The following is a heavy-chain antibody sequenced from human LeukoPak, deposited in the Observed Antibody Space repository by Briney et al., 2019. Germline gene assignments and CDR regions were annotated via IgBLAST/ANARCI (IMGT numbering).Heavy chain of an antibody. V-gene: IGHV3-11*01. CDR1: GFTFSSYA. CDR2: ISSSGSTI. D-gene: IGHD1-26*01. J-gene: IGHJ4*02. Sequence: GGSLRLSCAASGFTFSSYAMSSIRQAPGKGLEWVSYISSSGSTIYYADSVKGRFTISSDNAKNSLYLQMNSLRAEDTAVYYCARARKWELLVWGQGTLVTVSS. CDR3: ARARKWELLV.